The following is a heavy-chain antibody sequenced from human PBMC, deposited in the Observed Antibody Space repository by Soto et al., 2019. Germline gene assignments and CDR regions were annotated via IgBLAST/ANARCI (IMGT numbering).Heavy chain of an antibody. Sequence: ASVKVSCKASGYTFTSYGISWVRQAPGQGLEWMGWISAYNGNTNYAQKLQGRVTMTTDTSTSTAYMELRSLRSDDTAVYYCARDTVAVAGRYNWFDPWGQGTLVTSPQ. CDR2: ISAYNGNT. CDR3: ARDTVAVAGRYNWFDP. D-gene: IGHD6-19*01. CDR1: GYTFTSYG. V-gene: IGHV1-18*01. J-gene: IGHJ5*02.